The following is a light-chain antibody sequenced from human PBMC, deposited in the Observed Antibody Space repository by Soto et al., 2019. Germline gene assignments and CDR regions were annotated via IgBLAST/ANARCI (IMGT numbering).Light chain of an antibody. CDR2: GAS. CDR3: HRSNNWPHT. CDR1: VGIPIH. J-gene: IGKJ2*01. V-gene: IGKV3-15*01. Sequence: VIMTQSPATLSVSPGETATLSCRASVGIPIHVAWYQQKPGQAPRLLIYGASTRATGVPARFRGSGSGTDETLTLSGLQSVDSAVHYCHRSNNWPHTVGQGTKVGIK.